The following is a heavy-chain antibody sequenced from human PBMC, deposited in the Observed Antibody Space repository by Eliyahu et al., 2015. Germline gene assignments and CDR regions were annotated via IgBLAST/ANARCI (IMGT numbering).Heavy chain of an antibody. CDR2: IYTSGST. J-gene: IGHJ4*02. D-gene: IGHD5-24*01. Sequence: QVQLQESGPGLVKPSETLSLTCTVSGGSISSYYWSWIRQPPGKGLEWIGYIYTSGSTNYNPPPKSRVTISVDTSKNQFSLKLSSVTAADTAVYYCARMGVEMATIGGVWFDYWGQGTLVTVSS. CDR3: ARMGVEMATIGGVWFDY. V-gene: IGHV4-4*09. CDR1: GGSISSYY.